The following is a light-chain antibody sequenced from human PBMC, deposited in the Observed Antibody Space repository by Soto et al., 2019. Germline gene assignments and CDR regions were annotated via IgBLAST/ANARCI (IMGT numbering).Light chain of an antibody. CDR3: TSYKSSSTYV. V-gene: IGLV2-14*01. CDR1: SSDVGGYNY. J-gene: IGLJ1*01. CDR2: DVS. Sequence: QSVLTQPASVSGSPGQSIAISCIGTSSDVGGYNYVSWYQQHPGKAPKLMIYDVSNRPSGASDRFSGSKSGNTASLTISGLQPEDEADYYCTSYKSSSTYVFGTGTKVTVL.